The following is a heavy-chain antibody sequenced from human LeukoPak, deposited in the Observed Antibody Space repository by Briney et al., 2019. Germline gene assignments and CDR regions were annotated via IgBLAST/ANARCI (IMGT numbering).Heavy chain of an antibody. CDR3: ARDLAVAGTSGAFDI. J-gene: IGHJ3*02. V-gene: IGHV1-2*02. Sequence: SVKVSCKASGYTFTGYYMHWVRQVPGQGLEWMGWINPNSGGTNYAQKFQGRVTMTRDTSISTAYMELSRLRSDDTAVYYCARDLAVAGTSGAFDIWGQGTMVTVSS. CDR1: GYTFTGYY. D-gene: IGHD6-19*01. CDR2: INPNSGGT.